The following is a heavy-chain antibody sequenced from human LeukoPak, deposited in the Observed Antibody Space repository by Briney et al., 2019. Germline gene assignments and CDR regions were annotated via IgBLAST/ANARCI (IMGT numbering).Heavy chain of an antibody. D-gene: IGHD5-18*01. Sequence: GASVKVSCKASGYTFTGYYMHWVRQAPGQGLEWMGWINPNSGGTNYAQKFQGRVTMTRDTSISTAYMELSRLRSDDTAVYYCARDPGYSYGYYFDYWGQGTLVTVSS. CDR1: GYTFTGYY. CDR2: INPNSGGT. CDR3: ARDPGYSYGYYFDY. J-gene: IGHJ4*02. V-gene: IGHV1-2*02.